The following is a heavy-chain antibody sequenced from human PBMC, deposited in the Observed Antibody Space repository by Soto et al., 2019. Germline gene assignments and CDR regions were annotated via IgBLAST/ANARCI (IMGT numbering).Heavy chain of an antibody. V-gene: IGHV4-31*03. CDR2: INYSGTT. D-gene: IGHD1-26*01. CDR1: GGSFSSDSFI. Sequence: SLSLPCSVSGGSFSSDSFIWSWVRQFPGKGLEWIGYINYSGTTYYNPSLRSRITMSVDTSKNQFSLNLSSVTAADTAVYYCARDHKWDGMDVWGQGTTVTVSS. J-gene: IGHJ6*02. CDR3: ARDHKWDGMDV.